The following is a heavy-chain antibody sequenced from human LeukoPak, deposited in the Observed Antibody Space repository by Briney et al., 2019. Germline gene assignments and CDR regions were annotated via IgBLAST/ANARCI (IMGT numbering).Heavy chain of an antibody. CDR2: IYPGDSDT. J-gene: IGHJ1*01. Sequence: GESLTISCTGSGYIFTSYWIGWVRQMPGKGLEWMGIIYPGDSDTIYSPSFQGQVTISADKSISTAYLQWSSLKASDTAMYYCARQGGVVSREDFQHWGQGTLVTVSS. CDR1: GYIFTSYW. CDR3: ARQGGVVSREDFQH. D-gene: IGHD4-23*01. V-gene: IGHV5-51*01.